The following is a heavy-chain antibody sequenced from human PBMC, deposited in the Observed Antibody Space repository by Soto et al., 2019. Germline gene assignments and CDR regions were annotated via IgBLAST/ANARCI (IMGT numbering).Heavy chain of an antibody. CDR1: GFTFSSYA. D-gene: IGHD3-3*01. CDR3: ARVVSPSTFWYMDV. CDR2: ISGSGGST. Sequence: GGSLRLSCAASGFTFSSYAMSWVRQAPGKGLEWVSAISGSGGSTYYADSVKGRFTISRDNSKNTLYLQMNSLRAEDTAVYYCARVVSPSTFWYMDVWGKGTTVTVSS. J-gene: IGHJ6*03. V-gene: IGHV3-23*01.